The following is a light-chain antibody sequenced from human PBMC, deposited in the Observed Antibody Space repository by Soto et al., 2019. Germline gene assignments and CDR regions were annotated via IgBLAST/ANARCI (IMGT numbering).Light chain of an antibody. CDR3: QQYNNWLTWT. V-gene: IGKV3-15*01. CDR1: ESISSN. Sequence: EIVMTQSPATLSVSPGEGATLSCRASESISSNLAWYQQKAGQAPRLLIYGASTRATGIPARFSGSGSGREFTLTISSLQSEDFAVYYCQQYNNWLTWTFGQGTKVDIK. CDR2: GAS. J-gene: IGKJ1*01.